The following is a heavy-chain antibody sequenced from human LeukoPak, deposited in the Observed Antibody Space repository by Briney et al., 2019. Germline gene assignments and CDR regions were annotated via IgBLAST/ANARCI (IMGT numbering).Heavy chain of an antibody. CDR3: ARDWGANYDILTGYYTYRTDFDY. J-gene: IGHJ4*02. CDR2: ISSSSSYL. Sequence: GGSLRLSCAASGFTFSSYSMNWVRQAPGKGLEWVSSISSSSSYLYYADSVKGRFTISRDNTKNSLYLQMNSLRAEDTAVYYCARDWGANYDILTGYYTYRTDFDYWGQGTLVTVSS. CDR1: GFTFSSYS. D-gene: IGHD3-9*01. V-gene: IGHV3-21*01.